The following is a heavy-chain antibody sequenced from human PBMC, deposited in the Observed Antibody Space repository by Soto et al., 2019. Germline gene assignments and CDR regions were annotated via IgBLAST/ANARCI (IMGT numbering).Heavy chain of an antibody. Sequence: QVQLQESGPGLVKPSGTLSLTCAVSGGSISNNNWWSWVRQPPGKGLEWIGELYHSGSTNYNPSLKSRVTISVDRSKNQFSLKVSSVTAADKAVYYCARDGDYYENSGDPVIQYCFDYWGQGTLVTVSS. D-gene: IGHD3-22*01. J-gene: IGHJ4*02. CDR3: ARDGDYYENSGDPVIQYCFDY. CDR2: LYHSGST. V-gene: IGHV4-4*02. CDR1: GGSISNNNW.